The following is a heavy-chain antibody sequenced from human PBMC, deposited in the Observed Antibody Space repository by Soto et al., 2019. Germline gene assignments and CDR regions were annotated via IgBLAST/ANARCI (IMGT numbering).Heavy chain of an antibody. CDR2: MSSNSGNT. V-gene: IGHV1-8*01. Sequence: ASVKVSCKASGYTFTSYDINWVRQAAGQGLEWMGWMSSNSGNTGHAQKFQGRVTMTRNTSISTAYMELSSLRSEDTAMYYCARGPTGSDFYYMDVWGKGTTVTVSS. J-gene: IGHJ6*03. CDR1: GYTFTSYD. CDR3: ARGPTGSDFYYMDV. D-gene: IGHD3-10*01.